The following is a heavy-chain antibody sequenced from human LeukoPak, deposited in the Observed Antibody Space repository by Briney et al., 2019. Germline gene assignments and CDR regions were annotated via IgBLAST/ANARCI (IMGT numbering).Heavy chain of an antibody. CDR2: IRYDGSNK. J-gene: IGHJ6*03. Sequence: GGSLRLSCAASGFTFSSYGMHWVRQAPGKGLEWVAFIRYDGSNKYYADSVKGRFTISRDNSKNTLYLQMNSLKTEDTAVYYCTTKREVRGVISYYYYYMDVWGKGTTVTISS. CDR1: GFTFSSYG. D-gene: IGHD3-10*01. V-gene: IGHV3-30*02. CDR3: TTKREVRGVISYYYYYMDV.